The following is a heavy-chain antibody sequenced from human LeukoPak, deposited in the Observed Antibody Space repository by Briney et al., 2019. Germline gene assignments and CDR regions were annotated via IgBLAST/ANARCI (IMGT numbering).Heavy chain of an antibody. J-gene: IGHJ4*02. D-gene: IGHD6-13*01. CDR1: GFTFSSYA. Sequence: GGSLRLSCTASGFTFSSYAMSWVRQAPGKGLEWVSAVSKRGGSTYYADSVKGRFTISRDNAKNTLYLQVNRLRAEDTAIYYCAKSDPFIEGAGMFDYWGRGTLVTVSS. CDR2: VSKRGGST. CDR3: AKSDPFIEGAGMFDY. V-gene: IGHV3-23*01.